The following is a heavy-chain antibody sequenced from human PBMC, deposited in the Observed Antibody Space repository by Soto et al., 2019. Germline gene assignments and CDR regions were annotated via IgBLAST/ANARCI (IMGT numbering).Heavy chain of an antibody. CDR2: ISYDGSNK. J-gene: IGHJ6*02. V-gene: IGHV3-30*19. CDR1: GFTFSSYG. Sequence: QVQLVESGGGVVQPGRSLRLSCAASGFTFSSYGMHWVRQAPGKGLEWVAVISYDGSNKYYADSVKGRFTISRDNSKNTLYLQMNSLRAADTAVYYCARVSTPTLYGMDVWGQGTTVTVSS. D-gene: IGHD4-4*01. CDR3: ARVSTPTLYGMDV.